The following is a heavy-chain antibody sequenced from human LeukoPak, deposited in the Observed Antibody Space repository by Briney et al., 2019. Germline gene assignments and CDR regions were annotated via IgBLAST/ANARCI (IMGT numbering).Heavy chain of an antibody. Sequence: PGGSLRLSCVASGFAFSSYWMSWVRQAPGKGLEWVANIKQDGGEKYYVDSVKGRFTISRDNAKNSLFLQMNSLRVEDTAVYYCAKVHYTAGYYFDYWGQGTLVTVSS. D-gene: IGHD5-18*01. J-gene: IGHJ4*02. CDR3: AKVHYTAGYYFDY. V-gene: IGHV3-7*01. CDR2: IKQDGGEK. CDR1: GFAFSSYW.